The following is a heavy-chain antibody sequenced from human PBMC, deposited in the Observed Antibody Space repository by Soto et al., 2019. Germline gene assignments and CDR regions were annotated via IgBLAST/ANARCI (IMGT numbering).Heavy chain of an antibody. V-gene: IGHV1-46*03. J-gene: IGHJ5*02. D-gene: IGHD3-9*01. CDR1: GYTFTSYY. CDR2: INPSGGST. Sequence: GASVKVSCKASGYTFTSYYMHWVRQAPGQGLEGRGIINPSGGSTSYAQKFQGRVTMTRDTSTSTVYMELSSLRSEDTAVYYCAKGVENYYDILTGLRYNWFDPWGQGTPGHRLL. CDR3: AKGVENYYDILTGLRYNWFDP.